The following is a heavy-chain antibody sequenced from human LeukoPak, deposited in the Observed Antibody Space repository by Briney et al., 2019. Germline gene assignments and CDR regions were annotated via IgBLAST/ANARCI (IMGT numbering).Heavy chain of an antibody. J-gene: IGHJ4*02. V-gene: IGHV3-74*01. CDR2: INDDGSSR. CDR1: GFTFSNYW. CDR3: ARAGNSGIYYFDY. Sequence: GGSLRLSCAASGFTFSNYWMHWVRQAPGKGLVWVSRINDDGSSRTYADSVKGRFTISRDNAKNTLFLQMNSLRAEDTAVYYCARAGNSGIYYFDYWGQGTLGTVSS. D-gene: IGHD1-26*01.